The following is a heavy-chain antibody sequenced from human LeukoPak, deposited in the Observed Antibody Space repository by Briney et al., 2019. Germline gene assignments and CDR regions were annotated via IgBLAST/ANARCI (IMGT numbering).Heavy chain of an antibody. CDR3: ARGDKFSGDY. D-gene: IGHD2-15*01. Sequence: GGSLRLSCAASGFTFSTYWMSWVRQAPGKGLEWVANIHQDGNEKYYVDSVKGRFTISRDNAKNSLYLQMTSLRADATGVYYCARGDKFSGDYWGQGTLVTVSS. V-gene: IGHV3-7*04. CDR1: GFTFSTYW. CDR2: IHQDGNEK. J-gene: IGHJ4*02.